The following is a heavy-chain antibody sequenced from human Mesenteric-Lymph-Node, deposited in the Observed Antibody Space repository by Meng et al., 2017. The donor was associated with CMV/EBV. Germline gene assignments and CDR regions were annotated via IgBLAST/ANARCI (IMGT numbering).Heavy chain of an antibody. CDR2: IYHSGST. Sequence: SETLSLTCTVSGYSISSGYYWGWIRQPPGKGLEWIGSIYHSGSTYYNPSLKSRVTISVDTSKNQFSLMLTSVTAADTAVYYCARGDRNSELPSQHWGQGTLVTVSS. D-gene: IGHD4-23*01. J-gene: IGHJ1*01. CDR3: ARGDRNSELPSQH. CDR1: GYSISSGYY. V-gene: IGHV4-38-2*02.